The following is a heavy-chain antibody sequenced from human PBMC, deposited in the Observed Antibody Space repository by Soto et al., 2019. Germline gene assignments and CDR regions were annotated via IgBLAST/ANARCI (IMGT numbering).Heavy chain of an antibody. Sequence: PGGSLRLSCAASGFTFSTYGMHWVRQAPGKGLEWVAVISYDGSDKYYVDSVKGRFTISRDNSKNTLYLQMHNLRTEDTAVYYCAKDRRYSYDAFDIWGQGTMVTVSS. J-gene: IGHJ3*02. CDR1: GFTFSTYG. CDR3: AKDRRYSYDAFDI. D-gene: IGHD5-18*01. CDR2: ISYDGSDK. V-gene: IGHV3-30*18.